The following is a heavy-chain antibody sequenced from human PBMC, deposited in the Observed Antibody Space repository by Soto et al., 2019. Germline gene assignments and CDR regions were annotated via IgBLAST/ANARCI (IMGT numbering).Heavy chain of an antibody. J-gene: IGHJ4*02. CDR3: TTDSGFDQGFDF. CDR1: GFTVSNVG. CDR2: VESKADGGTV. V-gene: IGHV3-15*07. D-gene: IGHD5-12*01. Sequence: EVQLVESGGGLVKPGGSLRLSCAVSGFTVSNVGMNWVCQAPGKGLKWVGHVESKADGGTVKYASPVKGRFTISRDDSTNNLFLQMTSLQSEDTALYYCTTDSGFDQGFDFWGQGALVTVSS.